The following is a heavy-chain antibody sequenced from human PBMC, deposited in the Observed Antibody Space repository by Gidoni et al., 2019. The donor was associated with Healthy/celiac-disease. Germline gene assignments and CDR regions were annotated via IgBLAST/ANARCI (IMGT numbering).Heavy chain of an antibody. D-gene: IGHD3-10*01. CDR1: GFTFDDYA. J-gene: IGHJ3*02. V-gene: IGHV3-9*01. CDR3: AKDMVGVGDDAFDI. CDR2: ISWNSGSI. Sequence: EVQLVESGGGLVQPGRSLRLSCAASGFTFDDYAMHWVRQAPGNGLEWVSGISWNSGSIGYADSVKGRFTISRDNAKNSLYLQMNSLRAEDTALYYCAKDMVGVGDDAFDIWGQGTMVTVSS.